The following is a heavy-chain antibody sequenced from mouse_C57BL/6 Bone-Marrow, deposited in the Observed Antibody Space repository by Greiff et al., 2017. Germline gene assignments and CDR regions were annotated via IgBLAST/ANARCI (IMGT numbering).Heavy chain of an antibody. Sequence: VKLMESGPGLVQPSQSLSITCTVSGFSLTSYGVHWVRQSPGKGLEWLGVLWSGGSTDSNAAFISRLSISKDNSKSQVFFKMNSLQADDTAIYYCARSTMVTTYYFDYWGQGTTLTVSS. J-gene: IGHJ2*01. CDR3: ARSTMVTTYYFDY. D-gene: IGHD2-1*01. CDR1: GFSLTSYG. CDR2: LWSGGST. V-gene: IGHV2-2*01.